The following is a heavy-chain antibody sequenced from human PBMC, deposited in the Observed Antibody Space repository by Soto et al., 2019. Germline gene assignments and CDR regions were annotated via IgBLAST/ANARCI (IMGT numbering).Heavy chain of an antibody. D-gene: IGHD3-10*01. CDR2: ISYDGSNK. CDR3: ARDLSGSGD. Sequence: QVQLVESGGGVVQPGRSLRLSCAASGFAFSSYAMHGVRQAPGKGLEWVAVISYDGSNKYYADSVKGRFTISRDNSKNTLYLQMNSLRDEDTAVYYCARDLSGSGDWGQGTLVTVSS. J-gene: IGHJ4*02. V-gene: IGHV3-30-3*01. CDR1: GFAFSSYA.